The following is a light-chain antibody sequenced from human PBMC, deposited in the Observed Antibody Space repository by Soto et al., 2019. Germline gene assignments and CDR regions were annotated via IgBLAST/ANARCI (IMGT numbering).Light chain of an antibody. CDR2: DSN. V-gene: IGLV1-51*01. J-gene: IGLJ2*01. Sequence: QSVLTQPASVSAAPGQKVTISCSGSSSNIGNNYVSWYQQLPGTAPKLLIYDSNKRPSGIPDRFSGSKSGTSATLGITGLQTGDEADYYCGTWDNSLSAVVFGGGTKLTVL. CDR1: SSNIGNNY. CDR3: GTWDNSLSAVV.